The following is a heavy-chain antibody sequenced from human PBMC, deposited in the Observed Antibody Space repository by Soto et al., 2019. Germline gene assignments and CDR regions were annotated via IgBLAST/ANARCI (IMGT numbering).Heavy chain of an antibody. J-gene: IGHJ5*02. CDR3: AAGGYRNWSEH. CDR2: FDFEDDEA. D-gene: IGHD2-2*01. CDR1: GDTLTDLS. Sequence: ASVKVSCKISGDTLTDLSIHWVRQAPGKGLEWMGGFDFEDDEAIFAQKFQGRVTMTEDTSTGTAYMELSSLRSEDTAVYYCAAGGYRNWSEHWGKGNMVTVSS. V-gene: IGHV1-24*01.